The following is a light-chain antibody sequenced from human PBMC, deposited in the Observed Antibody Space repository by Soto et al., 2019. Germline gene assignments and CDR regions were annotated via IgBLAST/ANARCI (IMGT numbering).Light chain of an antibody. CDR2: EVN. Sequence: QSVLTQPPSASGSPGQSVTISCTGTSSDVGIFNYVSWYQQHPDQAPKLLIFEVNKRPSGVPDRFSASKSGNTASLTVSGLQAEDAADYYCCSYAGSNTLIFGGGTKLTVL. J-gene: IGLJ2*01. CDR3: CSYAGSNTLI. V-gene: IGLV2-8*01. CDR1: SSDVGIFNY.